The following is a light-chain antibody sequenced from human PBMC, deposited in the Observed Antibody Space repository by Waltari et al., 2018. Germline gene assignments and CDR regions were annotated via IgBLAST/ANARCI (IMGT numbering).Light chain of an antibody. CDR3: ASYTSTNTVI. CDR2: DVA. J-gene: IGLJ2*01. Sequence: QSALTQPASVSASPGQSITISCTGTRSDIGGYHYVSWYQQHPGKVPKLMIYDVARWPSGVSNRFSGSKSGNTASLTISGLQAEDEADYYCASYTSTNTVIFGGGTKVTVL. V-gene: IGLV2-14*03. CDR1: RSDIGGYHY.